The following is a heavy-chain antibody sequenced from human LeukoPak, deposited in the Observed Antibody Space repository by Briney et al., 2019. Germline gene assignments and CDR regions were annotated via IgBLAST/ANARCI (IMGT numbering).Heavy chain of an antibody. D-gene: IGHD3-10*01. Sequence: ASVKVSCKAAGYTFTGYYMHWVRQAPGQGLEGMGWINPNSGGTNYAQKFQGRVTITRDTSISTAYMELSRLRSDDTAVYYCARDPETMVRGVQNDYWGQGTLVTVSS. V-gene: IGHV1-2*02. CDR1: GYTFTGYY. CDR3: ARDPETMVRGVQNDY. CDR2: INPNSGGT. J-gene: IGHJ4*02.